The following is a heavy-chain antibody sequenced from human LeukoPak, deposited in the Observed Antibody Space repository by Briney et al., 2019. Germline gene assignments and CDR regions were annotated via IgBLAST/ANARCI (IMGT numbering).Heavy chain of an antibody. D-gene: IGHD3-10*01. CDR2: IRYDGSNK. J-gene: IGHJ4*02. CDR1: GFTFSSYG. Sequence: GGSLRLSCAASGFTFSSYGMHWVRQAPGKGLEWVAFIRYDGSNKYYADSVKGRFTISRDNSKNTLYLQMNSLRAEDTAVYYCAKDRSWFGELSPYYFDYWGQGTLVTVSS. CDR3: AKDRSWFGELSPYYFDY. V-gene: IGHV3-30*02.